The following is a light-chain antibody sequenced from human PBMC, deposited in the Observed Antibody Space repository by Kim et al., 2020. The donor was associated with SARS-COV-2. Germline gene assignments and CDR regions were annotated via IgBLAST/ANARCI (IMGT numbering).Light chain of an antibody. Sequence: EIVLTQSPATLSLSPGERATLSCRASQSVSAYLAWYKQKPGQTPRLLIYVASNRATGIPARFSGSGSGTDFTLTISSLEPEDFAVYYCQQRSNWPSLTFGGGTKVDIK. J-gene: IGKJ4*01. CDR3: QQRSNWPSLT. CDR2: VAS. V-gene: IGKV3-11*01. CDR1: QSVSAY.